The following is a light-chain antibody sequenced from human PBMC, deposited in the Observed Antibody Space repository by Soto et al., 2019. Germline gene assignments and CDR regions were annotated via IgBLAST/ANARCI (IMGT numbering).Light chain of an antibody. CDR1: QSISDT. CDR3: QQYDNWPWT. Sequence: EIVMTQSPATLSVSPGGRATLSCRASQSISDTVAWYQQKPGQAPRLLIHGASTRATGFPARFSGSGSGTDFTLTISSLQSEDFAVYYCQQYDNWPWTFGQGTKVEIK. V-gene: IGKV3-15*01. CDR2: GAS. J-gene: IGKJ1*01.